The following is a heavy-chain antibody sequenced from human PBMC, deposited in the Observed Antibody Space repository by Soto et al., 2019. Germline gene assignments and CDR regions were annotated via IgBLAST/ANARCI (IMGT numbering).Heavy chain of an antibody. CDR1: GFTFSSYS. CDR3: ASGEYSGYDKSIDY. J-gene: IGHJ4*02. CDR2: ISSSSSTI. V-gene: IGHV3-48*04. Sequence: GGSLRLSCAASGFTFSSYSMNWVRQAPGKGLEWVSYISSSSSTIYYADSVKGRFTISRDNAKNSLYLQMNSLRAEDTAVYYCASGEYSGYDKSIDYWGQGTLVTVSS. D-gene: IGHD5-12*01.